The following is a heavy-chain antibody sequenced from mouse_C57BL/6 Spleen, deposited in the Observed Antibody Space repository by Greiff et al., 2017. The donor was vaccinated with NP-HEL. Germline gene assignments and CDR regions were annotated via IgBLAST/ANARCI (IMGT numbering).Heavy chain of an antibody. J-gene: IGHJ2*01. D-gene: IGHD2-3*01. CDR1: GYTFTDYN. V-gene: IGHV1-22*01. CDR3: KREIHTLYDHRLYFHY. CDR2: INPNNGGT. Sequence: EVQLQQSGPELVKPGASVKMSCKASGYTFTDYNMHWVKQSHGKSLEWIGYINPNNGGTSYNQKFKGKATLTVNKSSSTAYMELRSLTSEDSTVYYCKREIHTLYDHRLYFHYGRKGPTLTVST.